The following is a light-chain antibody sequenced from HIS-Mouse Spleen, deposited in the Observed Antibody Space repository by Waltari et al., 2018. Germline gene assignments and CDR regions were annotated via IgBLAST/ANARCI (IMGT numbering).Light chain of an antibody. V-gene: IGLV2-14*03. CDR2: DVS. CDR1: NSHVGGSNF. CDR3: SSYTSSSFNVV. J-gene: IGLJ2*01. Sequence: QSALTQPASVSGSPGPSITISCTGTNSHVGGSNFVSWYQQHPGKAPKLMIYDVSNRPSGVSNRFSGSKSGNTASLTISGLQAEDEADYYCSSYTSSSFNVVFGGGTKLTVL.